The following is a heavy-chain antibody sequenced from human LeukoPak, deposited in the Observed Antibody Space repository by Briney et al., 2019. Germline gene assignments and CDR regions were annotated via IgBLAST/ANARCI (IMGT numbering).Heavy chain of an antibody. CDR2: IIPIFGTA. V-gene: IGHV1-69*13. J-gene: IGHJ4*02. CDR3: AGEGPIAAADSDYFDY. CDR1: GGTFSSYA. Sequence: SVKVSCKASGGTFSSYAISWVRQAPGQGLEWMGGIIPIFGTANYAQKFQGRVTITADESTSTAYMELSSLRSEDTAVYYCAGEGPIAAADSDYFDYWGQGTLVTVSS. D-gene: IGHD6-13*01.